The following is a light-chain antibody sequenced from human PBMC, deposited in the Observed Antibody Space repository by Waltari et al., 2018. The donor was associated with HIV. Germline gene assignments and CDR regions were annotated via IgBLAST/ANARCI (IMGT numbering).Light chain of an antibody. J-gene: IGLJ3*02. CDR3: CSYAGSTTWL. CDR2: EDD. V-gene: IGLV2-23*01. CDR1: SSDVGSYNL. Sequence: SALTQPASVSGSPGQAITVSCTGRSSDVGSYNLVSWYQQHPSKAPKLMIYEDDKRPSGVSNRFSGSKSGNTASLTISGLQAEDEADYYCCSYAGSTTWLFGGGTKLTVL.